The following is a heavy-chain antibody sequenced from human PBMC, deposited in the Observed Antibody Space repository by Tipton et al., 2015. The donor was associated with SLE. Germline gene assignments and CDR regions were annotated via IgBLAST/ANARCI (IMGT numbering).Heavy chain of an antibody. CDR3: ARLRYVHGSGSYYPDY. Sequence: TLSLTCTVSGGSISSGHYYWSWIRQPAGKGLEWIGRMYTSGNINYNPSLKSRVTISLDTSKNQISLRLNSVTAADTAVYYCARLRYVHGSGSYYPDYWGQGTLVTVSS. V-gene: IGHV4-61*02. J-gene: IGHJ4*02. CDR2: MYTSGNI. CDR1: GGSISSGHYY. D-gene: IGHD3-10*01.